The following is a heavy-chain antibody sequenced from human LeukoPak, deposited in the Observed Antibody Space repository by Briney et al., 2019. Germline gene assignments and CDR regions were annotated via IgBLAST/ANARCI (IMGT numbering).Heavy chain of an antibody. Sequence: PSETLSLTCTVSGGSISSYYWSWIRQPAGKGLKWIGRIYTSGSTNYNPSLKSRVTTSVDTSKNQFSLKLSSVTAADTAVYYCARDYYDSSGYIYFDYWSQGTLVTVSS. CDR3: ARDYYDSSGYIYFDY. J-gene: IGHJ4*02. D-gene: IGHD3-22*01. V-gene: IGHV4-4*07. CDR1: GGSISSYY. CDR2: IYTSGST.